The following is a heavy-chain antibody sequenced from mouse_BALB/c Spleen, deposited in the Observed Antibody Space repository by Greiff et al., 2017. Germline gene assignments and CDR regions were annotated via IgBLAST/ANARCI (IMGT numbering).Heavy chain of an antibody. J-gene: IGHJ4*01. CDR3: ARSAYYGNSNYYAMDY. Sequence: EVKLQESGPGLVKPSQSLSLTCTVTGYSITSDYAWNWIRQFPGNKLEWMGYISYSGSTSYNPSLKSRISITRDTSKNQFFLQLNSVTTEDTATYYCARSAYYGNSNYYAMDYWGQGTSVTVSS. CDR2: ISYSGST. D-gene: IGHD2-10*01. V-gene: IGHV3-2*02. CDR1: GYSITSDYA.